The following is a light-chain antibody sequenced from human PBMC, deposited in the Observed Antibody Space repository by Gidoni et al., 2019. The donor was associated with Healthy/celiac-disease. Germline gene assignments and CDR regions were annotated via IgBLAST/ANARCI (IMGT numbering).Light chain of an antibody. J-gene: IGLJ3*02. CDR1: RGSIASNY. Sequence: NFMLTQPHSVPESPGKTVTISCTRSRGSIASNYVQWYQQRPGSSPTTVIYEDNQRPSGVPDRFSGSIDSSSNSASLTISGLKTEDEADYYCQSYDSSNQGVFGGGTKLTVL. CDR3: QSYDSSNQGV. CDR2: EDN. V-gene: IGLV6-57*01.